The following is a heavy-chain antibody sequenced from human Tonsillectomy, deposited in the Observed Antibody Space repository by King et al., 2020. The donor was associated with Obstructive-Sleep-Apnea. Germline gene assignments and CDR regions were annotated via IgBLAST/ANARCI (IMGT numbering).Heavy chain of an antibody. CDR3: ARDLYIVVVVAATQPGQDYYGMDV. Sequence: VQLVESGGGVVQPGRSLRLSCAASGFTFSSYAMHWVRQAPGKGLEGGAVISYDGSNKYYADSVKGRFTISRDNSKNTLYLQMNSLGAEDTAVYYCARDLYIVVVVAATQPGQDYYGMDVWGQGTTVTVSS. V-gene: IGHV3-30-3*01. CDR1: GFTFSSYA. D-gene: IGHD2-15*01. CDR2: ISYDGSNK. J-gene: IGHJ6*02.